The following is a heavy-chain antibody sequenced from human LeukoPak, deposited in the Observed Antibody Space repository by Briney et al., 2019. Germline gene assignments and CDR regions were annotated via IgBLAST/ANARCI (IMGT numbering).Heavy chain of an antibody. CDR1: GFSFNTYA. J-gene: IGHJ1*01. D-gene: IGHD2-15*01. V-gene: IGHV3-23*01. CDR3: AQQVGYCSSGSCYFTY. Sequence: GGSLRLSCAASGFSFNTYAMSWVRQAPGKGLEWVSAISNTGGSTYYADSVKGRFTISRDKSKNTLSLQMNSLRAEDTAVYYCAQQVGYCSSGSCYFTYWGQGTLVTVPS. CDR2: ISNTGGST.